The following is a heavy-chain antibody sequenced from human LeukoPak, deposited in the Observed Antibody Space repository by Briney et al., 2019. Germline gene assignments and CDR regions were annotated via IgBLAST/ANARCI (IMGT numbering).Heavy chain of an antibody. Sequence: GGSLRLSCAASGFTFSSYSMNWVRQAPGKGLEWVSSISSSSSTIYYADSVKGRFTISRDNAKNSLYLQMNSLRAEDTAVYYCARGSQYSSYNYWGQGTLVTVSS. CDR3: ARGSQYSSYNY. D-gene: IGHD4-11*01. J-gene: IGHJ4*02. CDR1: GFTFSSYS. CDR2: ISSSSSTI. V-gene: IGHV3-48*01.